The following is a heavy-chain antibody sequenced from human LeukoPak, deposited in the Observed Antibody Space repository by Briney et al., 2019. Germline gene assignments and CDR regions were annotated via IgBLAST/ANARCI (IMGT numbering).Heavy chain of an antibody. Sequence: ASVKVSCKASGGTFSSYAISWVRQAPGQGLEWMGRIIPIFGIANYAQKFQGRVTITADKSTSTAYMELSSLRSEDTAVYYCARVVTPHDAFDIWGRGTMVTVSS. D-gene: IGHD5-18*01. CDR2: IIPIFGIA. CDR3: ARVVTPHDAFDI. J-gene: IGHJ3*02. V-gene: IGHV1-69*04. CDR1: GGTFSSYA.